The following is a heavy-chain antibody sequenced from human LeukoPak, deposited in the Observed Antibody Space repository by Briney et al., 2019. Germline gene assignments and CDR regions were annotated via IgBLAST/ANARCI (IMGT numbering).Heavy chain of an antibody. D-gene: IGHD2-2*03. J-gene: IGHJ4*02. CDR1: GFRFSDYW. Sequence: GGSLRLSCVASGFRFSDYWMSWVRQAPGQGLEWVANLKQDGSETDSADSMKGRFTIFRDNTKNSVYLQVNDLTPEDTAVYYCARIGYRSSSFDYWGQGTLVTVSS. CDR2: LKQDGSET. CDR3: ARIGYRSSSFDY. V-gene: IGHV3-7*01.